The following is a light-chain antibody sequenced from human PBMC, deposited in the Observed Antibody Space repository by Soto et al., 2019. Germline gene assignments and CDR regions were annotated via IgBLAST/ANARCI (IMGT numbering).Light chain of an antibody. J-gene: IGKJ5*01. Sequence: IPMNQSPSSLSASVRDRVTIPCRASQGIRNDLAWCQQKPGRAPKILIYAASSLQSGVPSRFSGSGSGRDFTLTISSLQPEDFATYYCLQDNEFPITFGQGTRLEIK. V-gene: IGKV1-6*01. CDR3: LQDNEFPIT. CDR1: QGIRND. CDR2: AAS.